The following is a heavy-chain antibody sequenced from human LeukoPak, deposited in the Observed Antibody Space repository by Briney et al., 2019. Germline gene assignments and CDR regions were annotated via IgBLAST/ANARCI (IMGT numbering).Heavy chain of an antibody. Sequence: GGSLGLSCAASGFTFSSYDMRWVRQGTGKGLEWVSGIGSAGDTYYAGSVKGRFTISRDNSKNTLYLQMNSLRADDTAVYYCAKGGPPGISVACLGYWGQGTLVTVSS. CDR3: AKGGPPGISVACLGY. J-gene: IGHJ4*02. CDR1: GFTFSSYD. CDR2: IGSAGDT. V-gene: IGHV3-13*01. D-gene: IGHD6-19*01.